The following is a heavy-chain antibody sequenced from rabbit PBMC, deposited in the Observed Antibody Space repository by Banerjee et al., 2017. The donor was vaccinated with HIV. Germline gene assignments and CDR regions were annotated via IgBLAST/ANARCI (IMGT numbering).Heavy chain of an antibody. CDR2: INAGSNGDT. CDR1: GFSFSSSYH. Sequence: QEQLEESGGDLVKPGASLTLTCTASGFSFSSSYHMCWVRQAPGKGLEWIACINAGSNGDTSYANWAKGRFTISKTSSTTVTLQMTSLTAADTATYLCARSGYAGTNGQSYFNLWGPGTLVTVS. CDR3: ARSGYAGTNGQSYFNL. V-gene: IGHV1S45*01. J-gene: IGHJ4*01. D-gene: IGHD4-2*01.